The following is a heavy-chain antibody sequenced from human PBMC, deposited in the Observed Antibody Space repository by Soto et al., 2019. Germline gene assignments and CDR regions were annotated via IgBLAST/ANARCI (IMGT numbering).Heavy chain of an antibody. Sequence: EVHLVESGGGLVKPGGSLRLSCAVSGFTFSSCTMNWVRQAPGKGLEWVSSISPSTSHIYYADSVKGRFTISRDNAKNSLFLQMNSLRAEDTAVYYCSGCSGGACLQNYGMDVWGQGTTVTVSS. V-gene: IGHV3-21*01. J-gene: IGHJ6*02. CDR2: ISPSTSHI. D-gene: IGHD2-15*01. CDR3: SGCSGGACLQNYGMDV. CDR1: GFTFSSCT.